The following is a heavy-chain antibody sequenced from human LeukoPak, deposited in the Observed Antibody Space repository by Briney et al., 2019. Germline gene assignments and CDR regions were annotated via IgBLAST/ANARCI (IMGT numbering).Heavy chain of an antibody. V-gene: IGHV4-34*01. CDR3: ARGRSSIAARPWY. D-gene: IGHD6-6*01. CDR2: INHSGST. Sequence: PSETLSLTCAVYGGSFSGYYWSWIRQPPGKGLEWIGEINHSGSTNYNPSLKSRVTISVDTSKNQFSLKLSSVTAADTAVYYCARGRSSIAARPWYWGQGTLVTVSS. CDR1: GGSFSGYY. J-gene: IGHJ4*02.